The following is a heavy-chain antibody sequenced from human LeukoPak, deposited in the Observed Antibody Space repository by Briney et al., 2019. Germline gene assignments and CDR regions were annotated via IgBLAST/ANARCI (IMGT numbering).Heavy chain of an antibody. D-gene: IGHD6-19*01. CDR3: ARLEIAVTGNTFDY. V-gene: IGHV4-34*01. Sequence: SETLSLTCAVYGGSFSGYYWSWIRQPPGKGLEWIGEINHSGSTNYNPSLKSRVTISVDTSKNQFSLKLSSVTAADTAVYYCARLEIAVTGNTFDYWGQGTLVTVSS. J-gene: IGHJ4*02. CDR1: GGSFSGYY. CDR2: INHSGST.